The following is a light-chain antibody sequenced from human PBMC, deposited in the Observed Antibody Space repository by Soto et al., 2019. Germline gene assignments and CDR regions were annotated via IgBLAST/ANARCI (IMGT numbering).Light chain of an antibody. Sequence: QSVLTQPPSVSGAPGQRVTISCTGSSSNIGAGYDVHWYQQLPGTAPKLLIYGNTNRPSGVPDRFSGSRSGTSASLAITGLQAEDDGDYYCQPYDSSLSGSSAFGAGTKLTVL. J-gene: IGLJ1*01. CDR3: QPYDSSLSGSSA. CDR2: GNT. CDR1: SSNIGAGYD. V-gene: IGLV1-40*01.